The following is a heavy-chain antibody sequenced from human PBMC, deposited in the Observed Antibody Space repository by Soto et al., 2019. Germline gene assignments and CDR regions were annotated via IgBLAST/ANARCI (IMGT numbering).Heavy chain of an antibody. CDR2: IIPIFGTA. V-gene: IGHV1-69*06. CDR1: GSSFDSYA. Sequence: SLAGCCTGAGSSFDSYAKSCERQASGKGLEWMGGIIPIFGTANYAQKFQGRVTITADKSTSTAYMELSSLRSEATAMYYCATHLSPDSPEHYYYAMDVWGQGTTVTV. J-gene: IGHJ6*02. CDR3: ATHLSPDSPEHYYYAMDV. D-gene: IGHD1-1*01.